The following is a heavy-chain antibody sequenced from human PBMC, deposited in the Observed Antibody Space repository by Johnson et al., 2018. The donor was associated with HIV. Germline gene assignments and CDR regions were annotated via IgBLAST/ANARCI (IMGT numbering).Heavy chain of an antibody. CDR3: AKDREYYGSGSFYAFDI. D-gene: IGHD3-10*01. J-gene: IGHJ3*02. Sequence: EQLVESGGGLVQPGGSLRLSCAASGFTFSSYAMSWVRQAPGKGLEWVSAISGSGGSTYYADSVKGRFTISRDNSKNTLYLQMNSLRAEDTAVYYCAKDREYYGSGSFYAFDIWGQGTMVTVSS. CDR2: ISGSGGST. V-gene: IGHV3-23*04. CDR1: GFTFSSYA.